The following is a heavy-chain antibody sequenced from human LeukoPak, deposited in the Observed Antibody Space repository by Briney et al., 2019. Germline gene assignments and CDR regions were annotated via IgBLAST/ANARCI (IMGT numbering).Heavy chain of an antibody. CDR3: ARDVDTFFDY. Sequence: KPSETLSLTCTVSGGSMSSYYWSWIRQPAGKGLEWIGRIYASGSTYYNPSLKSRVTMSVDTSKHQFSLKLTSVSAADKAVYYCARDVDTFFDYWGQGTLVTVSS. D-gene: IGHD5-18*01. V-gene: IGHV4-4*07. CDR2: IYASGST. J-gene: IGHJ4*02. CDR1: GGSMSSYY.